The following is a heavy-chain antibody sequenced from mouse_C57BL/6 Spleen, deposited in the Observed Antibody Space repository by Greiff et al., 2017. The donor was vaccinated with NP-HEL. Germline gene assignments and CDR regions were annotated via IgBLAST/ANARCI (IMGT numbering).Heavy chain of an antibody. CDR2: IDPSDSYT. CDR1: GYTFTSYW. D-gene: IGHD2-5*01. J-gene: IGHJ2*01. Sequence: QVQLQQPGAELVKPGASVKLSCKASGYTFTSYWMQWVKQRPGQGLEWIGEIDPSDSYTNYNQKFKGKATLTVDTSSSTAYMQLSILTSEDSAVYYCARGSYYSIFDYWGQGTTLTVSS. V-gene: IGHV1-50*01. CDR3: ARGSYYSIFDY.